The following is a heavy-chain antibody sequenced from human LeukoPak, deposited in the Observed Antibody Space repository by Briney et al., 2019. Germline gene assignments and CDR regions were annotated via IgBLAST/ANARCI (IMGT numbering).Heavy chain of an antibody. CDR2: IRYDGSNK. CDR3: AKGHLNYGELPYDAFDI. V-gene: IGHV3-30*02. D-gene: IGHD4-17*01. CDR1: GFTFSSYG. J-gene: IGHJ3*02. Sequence: PGGSLRLSCAASGFTFSSYGMHWVRQAPGKGLEGGAFIRYDGSNKYYADSMKGRFTISRDNSKNTLYLQVNSLRAEDTAVYYCAKGHLNYGELPYDAFDIWGQGTMVTVSS.